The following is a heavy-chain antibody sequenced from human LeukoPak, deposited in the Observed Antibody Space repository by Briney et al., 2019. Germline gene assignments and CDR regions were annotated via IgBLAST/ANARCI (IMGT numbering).Heavy chain of an antibody. V-gene: IGHV3-66*01. J-gene: IGHJ4*02. Sequence: GGSLRLSCAASGFTVSSNYMSWVRQAPGKGLEWVSVIYSGGSTYYADSVKGRFTISRDNSKNTLYLQMNSLRAEDTAVYYCAREGYDSSGYYSLPTYYFDYWGQGTLVTVSS. CDR1: GFTVSSNY. CDR3: AREGYDSSGYYSLPTYYFDY. CDR2: IYSGGST. D-gene: IGHD3-22*01.